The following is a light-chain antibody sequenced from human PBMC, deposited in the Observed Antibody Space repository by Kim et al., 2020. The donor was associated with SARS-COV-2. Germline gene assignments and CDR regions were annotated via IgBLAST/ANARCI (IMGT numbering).Light chain of an antibody. CDR3: QQADSFPLT. CDR1: QGISKW. Sequence: SASVGDRVTITCRASQGISKWLLWYQQKPGKAPNLLIYAASSLQTGVPSRFSGSGSGTHFTLTISSLQPEDSATYFCQQADSFPLTFGGGTKLEI. J-gene: IGKJ4*01. V-gene: IGKV1-12*01. CDR2: AAS.